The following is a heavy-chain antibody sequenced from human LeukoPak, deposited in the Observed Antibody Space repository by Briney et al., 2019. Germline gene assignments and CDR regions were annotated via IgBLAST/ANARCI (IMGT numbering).Heavy chain of an antibody. D-gene: IGHD3-10*01. V-gene: IGHV4-39*01. CDR3: ARHRLWFGEFDAFDI. CDR2: IYYSGST. Sequence: PSETLSLTCTVSGGSISSSSYYWGWIRQPPGKGLEWIGSIYYSGSTYYNPSLKSRVTISVDTTKNQFSLTLSSVTAADTAVYYCARHRLWFGEFDAFDIWGQGTMVTVSS. CDR1: GGSISSSSYY. J-gene: IGHJ3*02.